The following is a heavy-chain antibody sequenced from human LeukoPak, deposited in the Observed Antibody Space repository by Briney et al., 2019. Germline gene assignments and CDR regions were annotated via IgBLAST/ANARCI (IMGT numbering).Heavy chain of an antibody. CDR1: GFTFSSYA. Sequence: PGGSLRLSCAASGFTFSSYAMHWVRQAPGKGLEWVAVIWYDGSNKYYADSVKGRFTISRDNSKNTLYLQMNSLRAEDTAVYYCASDSSYSSGWRDFDYWGQGTLVTVSS. CDR2: IWYDGSNK. V-gene: IGHV3-33*08. J-gene: IGHJ4*02. CDR3: ASDSSYSSGWRDFDY. D-gene: IGHD6-19*01.